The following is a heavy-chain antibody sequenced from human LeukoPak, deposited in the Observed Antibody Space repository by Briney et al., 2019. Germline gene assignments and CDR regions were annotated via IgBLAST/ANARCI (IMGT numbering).Heavy chain of an antibody. J-gene: IGHJ3*02. Sequence: SETLSLTCAVYGGSFNAYYWGWIRQPPGKGLEWIGEISHSGTSNYSPSLKSRVTISADTSKNQFSLKLSSVTAADTAVYYCARFRYGSSSAFDIWGQGTMVTVSS. CDR3: ARFRYGSSSAFDI. D-gene: IGHD3-10*01. CDR2: ISHSGTS. CDR1: GGSFNAYY. V-gene: IGHV4-34*01.